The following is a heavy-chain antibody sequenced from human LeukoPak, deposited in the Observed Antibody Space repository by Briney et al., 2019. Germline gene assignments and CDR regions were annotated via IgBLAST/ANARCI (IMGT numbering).Heavy chain of an antibody. J-gene: IGHJ4*02. V-gene: IGHV3-7*05. Sequence: GGSLRLSCAASGFTVSSNYMNWVREAPGKGLEWVANIKEDGSEKNYVDSVKGRFTISRDNAKNSLYLQMNSLRAEDTAVYYCARGGGRHVEYWGQGNLVTVSS. CDR2: IKEDGSEK. CDR1: GFTVSSNY. CDR3: ARGGGRHVEY. D-gene: IGHD2/OR15-2a*01.